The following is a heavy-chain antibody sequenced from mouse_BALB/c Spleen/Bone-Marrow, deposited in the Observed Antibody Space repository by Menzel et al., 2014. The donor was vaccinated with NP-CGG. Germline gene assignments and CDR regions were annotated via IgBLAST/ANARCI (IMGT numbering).Heavy chain of an antibody. CDR2: INPSSGYT. CDR3: ARAAYYRYDEGAWFAY. Sequence: VHLVESGAELARPGASVKMSCKASGYTFTSYTMHWVKQRPGQGLEWIGYINPSSGYTNYNQKFKDKATLTADKSSSTAYVQLSSLTSEDSAVYYCARAAYYRYDEGAWFAYWGQGTLVTVSA. CDR1: GYTFTSYT. D-gene: IGHD2-14*01. J-gene: IGHJ3*01. V-gene: IGHV1-4*01.